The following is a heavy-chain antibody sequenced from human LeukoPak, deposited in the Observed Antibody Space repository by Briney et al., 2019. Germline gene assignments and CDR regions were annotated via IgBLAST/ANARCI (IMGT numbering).Heavy chain of an antibody. D-gene: IGHD3-10*01. J-gene: IGHJ5*02. CDR1: GGSISSGSYY. CDR2: MYTSGST. CDR3: ARGSVRGEFDP. Sequence: PSQTLSLTCTVSGGSISSGSYYWSWIRQPAGQGLEYIGRMYTSGSTNYNPSLKSRVTMSVDTSKNQFSLKLSSVTAADTAVYSCARGSVRGEFDPWGQGTLVTVSS. V-gene: IGHV4-61*02.